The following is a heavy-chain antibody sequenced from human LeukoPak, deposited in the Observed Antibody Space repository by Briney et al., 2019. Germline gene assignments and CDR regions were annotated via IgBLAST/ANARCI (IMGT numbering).Heavy chain of an antibody. CDR3: ARDRVVAQRDAFDI. V-gene: IGHV3-7*01. CDR2: IKQDGSEK. J-gene: IGHJ3*02. CDR1: GFTFSSYW. Sequence: GGSLRLSCAASGFTFSSYWMSWVRQAPGKVLEWVANIKQDGSEKYYVDSVKGRFTISRDNAKNSLYLQMNSLRGEDTAVYYCARDRVVAQRDAFDIWGQGTMVTVSS. D-gene: IGHD2-15*01.